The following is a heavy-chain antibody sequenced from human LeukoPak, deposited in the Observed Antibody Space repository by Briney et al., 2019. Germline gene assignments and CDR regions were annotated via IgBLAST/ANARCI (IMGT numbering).Heavy chain of an antibody. J-gene: IGHJ5*02. CDR1: GGSISSRSYY. V-gene: IGHV4-39*01. CDR2: IYYSGST. Sequence: SETLSLTCTVSGGSISSRSYYWGWIRQPPGKGLEWIGSIYYSGSTYYNPTLKSRVTISVDTSKNQFSLKLSSVTAADTAVYYCATHCVDGDYVPRWYGPWGQGTLVTVSS. D-gene: IGHD4-17*01. CDR3: ATHCVDGDYVPRWYGP.